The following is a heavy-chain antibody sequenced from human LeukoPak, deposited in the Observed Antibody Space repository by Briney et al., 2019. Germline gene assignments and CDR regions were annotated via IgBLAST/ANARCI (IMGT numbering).Heavy chain of an antibody. D-gene: IGHD1-26*01. V-gene: IGHV1-46*01. J-gene: IGHJ6*02. CDR1: GYTFTSYY. Sequence: GASVTVSCKASGYTFTSYYMHWVRQAPGQGLEWMGIINPSGGSTSYAQKFQGRVTMTRDTSTSTVYMELSSLRSEDTAVYYCARDLIVGATFGYYYYYGMDVWGQGTTVTVSS. CDR2: INPSGGST. CDR3: ARDLIVGATFGYYYYYGMDV.